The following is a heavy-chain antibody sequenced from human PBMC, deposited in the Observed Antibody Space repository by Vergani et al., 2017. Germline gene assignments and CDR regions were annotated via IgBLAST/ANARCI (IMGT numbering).Heavy chain of an antibody. D-gene: IGHD3-16*01. V-gene: IGHV3-30-3*01. CDR1: GFTFSSYA. J-gene: IGHJ2*01. Sequence: QVQLVESGGGVVQPGRSLRLSCAASGFTFSSYAMHWVRQAPGKGLEWVAVISYDGSNKYYADSVKGRFTISRDNSKNTLYLQMNSLRAEDTALYYCAKDNLRVNFGWYFDLWGRGTLVTVSS. CDR3: AKDNLRVNFGWYFDL. CDR2: ISYDGSNK.